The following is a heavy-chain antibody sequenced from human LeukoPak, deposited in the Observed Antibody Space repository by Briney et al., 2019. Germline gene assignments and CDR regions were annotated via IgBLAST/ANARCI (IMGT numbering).Heavy chain of an antibody. D-gene: IGHD3-22*01. V-gene: IGHV1-18*01. CDR1: GYTVTSSG. CDR2: SSAYNGNT. Sequence: ASVKVSCKASGYTVTSSGISWVRQAPGQGREWMGWSSAYNGNTNYAQKLQGRVTMTTDTSTSTAYMELRSLRSDDTAVNYCASSTYYYDSSGYPDAFDIWGQGTMVTVSS. J-gene: IGHJ3*02. CDR3: ASSTYYYDSSGYPDAFDI.